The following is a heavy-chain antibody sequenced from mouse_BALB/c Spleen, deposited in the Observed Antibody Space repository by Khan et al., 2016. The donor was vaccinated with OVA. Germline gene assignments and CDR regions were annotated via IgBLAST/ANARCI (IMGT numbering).Heavy chain of an antibody. CDR1: GYTFTSYT. J-gene: IGHJ4*01. Sequence: VELVESGAELARPGASVKMSCKASGYTFTSYTMHWVKQRPGQGLEWIGYINPSSGYTNYNQKFKDKATLTADKSSSTVYMQLSSLTSEDSAVYYCARHYRYDEYYYAMDYWGQGTSVTVSS. CDR2: INPSSGYT. D-gene: IGHD2-14*01. CDR3: ARHYRYDEYYYAMDY. V-gene: IGHV1-4*01.